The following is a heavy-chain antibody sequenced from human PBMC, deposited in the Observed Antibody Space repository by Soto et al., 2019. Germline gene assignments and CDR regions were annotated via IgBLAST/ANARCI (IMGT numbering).Heavy chain of an antibody. CDR1: GGSISSYY. CDR2: IYYSGIT. V-gene: IGHV4-59*01. CDR3: AREAYYDILTGTRGAFDI. D-gene: IGHD3-9*01. Sequence: SETLSLTCTVSGGSISSYYWSLLRQTPGKGLEWIGYIYYSGITKYNPPLGSRATTSVDTSKNQFSLKLSSVTAADTAVYYCAREAYYDILTGTRGAFDIWGQGTMVTVSS. J-gene: IGHJ3*02.